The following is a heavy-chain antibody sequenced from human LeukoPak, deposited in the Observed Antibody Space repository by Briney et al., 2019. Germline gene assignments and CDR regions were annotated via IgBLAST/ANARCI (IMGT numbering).Heavy chain of an antibody. D-gene: IGHD3-22*01. J-gene: IGHJ4*02. Sequence: SETLTLTCTVSGGSISSCSYYWSWIPQPAGKGLEWIGRIYTSRSTNYNPSLKSRVTISVNTSKNQCSLKLSSVTAADTAVYYCAREGSYDSSGYYYVHYWGQGTLVTVSS. CDR2: IYTSRST. V-gene: IGHV4-61*02. CDR3: AREGSYDSSGYYYVHY. CDR1: GGSISSCSYY.